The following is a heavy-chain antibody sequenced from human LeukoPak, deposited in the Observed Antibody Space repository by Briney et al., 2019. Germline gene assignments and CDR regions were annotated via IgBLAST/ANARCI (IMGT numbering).Heavy chain of an antibody. V-gene: IGHV4-59*01. CDR1: GGSISSYY. CDR3: ARVRDLGCSGGSCYDNYYYGMDV. Sequence: PSETLSLTCTVSGGSISSYYWSWIRQPPGKGLEWIGYIYYSGSTNYNPSLKSRVTISVVTSKNQFSLKLSSVTAADTAVYYCARVRDLGCSGGSCYDNYYYGMDVWGKGTTVTVSS. CDR2: IYYSGST. D-gene: IGHD2-15*01. J-gene: IGHJ6*04.